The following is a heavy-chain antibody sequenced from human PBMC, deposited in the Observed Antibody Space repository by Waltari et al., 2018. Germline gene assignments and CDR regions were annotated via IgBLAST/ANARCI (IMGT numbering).Heavy chain of an antibody. CDR3: ARRSCTGECYAPYVY. D-gene: IGHD2-8*02. V-gene: IGHV1-2*04. CDR2: INPKSGGT. CDR1: GYTFTDYH. J-gene: IGHJ4*02. Sequence: QVQLVQSGAEVTKPGASVKVSCKPSGYTFTDYHIHWVRQAPGQGLEWMGWINPKSGGTSYAQTLQGWVTMTRETSTSTVYMELSSLKSDDTAVYYCARRSCTGECYAPYVYWGQGSLVTVSS.